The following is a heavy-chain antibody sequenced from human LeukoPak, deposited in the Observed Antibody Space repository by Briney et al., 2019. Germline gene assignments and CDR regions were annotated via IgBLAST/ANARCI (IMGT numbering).Heavy chain of an antibody. CDR3: SRGRRSPDS. V-gene: IGHV3-49*03. CDR1: GFTFGDYA. CDR2: IRSKAYGGTT. J-gene: IGHJ5*01. Sequence: TGGSLRLSCTASGFTFGDYAMSWFRQSPGKGLEWVGFIRSKAYGGTTEYAASLKGRITISRDDSKTIANLQISSLKTEDTAVYYCSRGRRSPDSWGQGPRVTVSS. D-gene: IGHD5-24*01.